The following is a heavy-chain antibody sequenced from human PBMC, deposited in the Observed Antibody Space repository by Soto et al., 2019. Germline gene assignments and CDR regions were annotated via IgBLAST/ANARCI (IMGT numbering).Heavy chain of an antibody. CDR2: IYYSGST. Sequence: QVQLQESGPGLVKPSQTLSLTCTVSGGSISSGDYYWSWIRQHPGKGLEWIGYIYYSGSTYYNPSLKSRVTMSVDTSKKPFSLKLSSVTAADTAVYYCARWWSGSRQGFDPWGQGTLVTVSS. D-gene: IGHD3-3*01. J-gene: IGHJ5*02. V-gene: IGHV4-31*03. CDR3: ARWWSGSRQGFDP. CDR1: GGSISSGDYY.